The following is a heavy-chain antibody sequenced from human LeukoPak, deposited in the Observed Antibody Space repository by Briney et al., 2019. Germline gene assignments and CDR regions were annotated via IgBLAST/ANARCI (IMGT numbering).Heavy chain of an antibody. Sequence: GGSLRLSCAASGFTFSRYWMSWVRQAPGKGLEWVANIKQDGSEKYYVDSVKGRFTISRDNAKNSLYLQMNSLRAEDTAVYYCARAGVDTSGYYYQGFDYWGQGTLVTVSS. V-gene: IGHV3-7*01. D-gene: IGHD3-3*01. CDR2: IKQDGSEK. CDR1: GFTFSRYW. J-gene: IGHJ4*02. CDR3: ARAGVDTSGYYYQGFDY.